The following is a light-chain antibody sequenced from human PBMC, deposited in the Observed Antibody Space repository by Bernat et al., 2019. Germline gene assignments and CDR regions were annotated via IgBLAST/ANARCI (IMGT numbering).Light chain of an antibody. V-gene: IGKV1-39*01. CDR2: AAS. Sequence: DIQMIQSPSSLSASVGDRVTITCRASQSISSYLNWYQQKPGKAPKLLIYAASSLQSGVPSRFSGSGSGTDVTLTISSLQPEDFATYYCQQSYSTPPITFGQGTRLEIK. J-gene: IGKJ5*01. CDR3: QQSYSTPPIT. CDR1: QSISSY.